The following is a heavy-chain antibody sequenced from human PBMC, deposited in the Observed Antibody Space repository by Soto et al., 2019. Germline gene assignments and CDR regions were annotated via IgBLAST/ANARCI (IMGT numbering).Heavy chain of an antibody. Sequence: PGGSLRLSCAASGFTVSSNYMSWVRQAPGKGLEWVSVIYSGGSTYYADSVKGRFTISRDNSKNTLYLQMNSLRAEDTAVYYCARDQGYSSSKGTNYYYYYGMDVWGQGTKVTVYS. V-gene: IGHV3-53*01. CDR3: ARDQGYSSSKGTNYYYYYGMDV. CDR1: GFTVSSNY. J-gene: IGHJ6*02. D-gene: IGHD6-13*01. CDR2: IYSGGST.